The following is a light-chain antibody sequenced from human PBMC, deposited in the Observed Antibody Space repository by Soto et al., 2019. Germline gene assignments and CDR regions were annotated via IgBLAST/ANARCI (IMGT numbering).Light chain of an antibody. CDR1: QSFSSSY. Sequence: EIVLTQSPGTLSLSPGERATLSCRASQSFSSSYLAWYQQKPGQAPRLLIYGASSRATGIPDRFSGSVSGTDFTLTISRLEPEDCAVYYCQQYGSSPFTFGPGTKVDIK. V-gene: IGKV3-20*01. J-gene: IGKJ3*01. CDR3: QQYGSSPFT. CDR2: GAS.